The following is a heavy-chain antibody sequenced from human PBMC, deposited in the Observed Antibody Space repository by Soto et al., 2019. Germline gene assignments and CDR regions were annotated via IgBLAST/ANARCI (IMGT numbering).Heavy chain of an antibody. V-gene: IGHV4-61*01. CDR2: VFRTGST. Sequence: QVQLKESGPGLVKPSETLSLTCTVSGASVSSGTYYWTWIRQPPGKGLEWIGYVFRTGSTNYNPSLKSRVSISIDTSKNQFSLNLTSVTAADTAVYYCARDLFAAPGDDWGHGTLVTVSS. CDR3: ARDLFAAPGDD. CDR1: GASVSSGTYY. J-gene: IGHJ4*01. D-gene: IGHD2-15*01.